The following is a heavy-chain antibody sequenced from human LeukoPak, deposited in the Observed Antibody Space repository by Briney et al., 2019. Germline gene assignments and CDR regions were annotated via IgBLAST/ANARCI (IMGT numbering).Heavy chain of an antibody. J-gene: IGHJ5*02. CDR2: ISNGY. CDR3: VREAAYCTAASCSKTNWFDP. V-gene: IGHV3-23*05. D-gene: IGHD2-8*02. Sequence: GGSLRLSCVASGFVFSSHSMSWVRQAPGKWLEWVSAISNGYYYADSVKGRFTISRDNSKNTVYLQMSSLRAEDTAVYFCVREAAYCTAASCSKTNWFDPWGQGTLVTVSS. CDR1: GFVFSSHS.